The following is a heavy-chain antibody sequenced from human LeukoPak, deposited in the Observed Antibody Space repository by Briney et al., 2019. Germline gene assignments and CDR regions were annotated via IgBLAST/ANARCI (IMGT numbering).Heavy chain of an antibody. D-gene: IGHD3-22*01. CDR2: INHSGST. CDR1: GGSFSGYY. CDR3: ARGSYDSSGYPHDAFDI. J-gene: IGHJ3*02. Sequence: PSETLSLTCAVYGGSFSGYYWSWIRQPPGKGLEWIGEINHSGSTNYNPSLKSRVTISVDTSKNQFSLKLSSVTAADTAVYYCARGSYDSSGYPHDAFDIWGQGTMVTVSS. V-gene: IGHV4-34*01.